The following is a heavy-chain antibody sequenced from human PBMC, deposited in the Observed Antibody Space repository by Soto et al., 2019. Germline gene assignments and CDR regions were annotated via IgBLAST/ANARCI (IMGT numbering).Heavy chain of an antibody. V-gene: IGHV3-9*01. D-gene: IGHD3-10*01. CDR1: GFTFDDYA. CDR3: AKDLGGYYYGSGSHYGMDV. CDR2: ISWNSGSI. J-gene: IGHJ6*02. Sequence: GGSLRLSCAASGFTFDDYAMHWVRQAPGKGLEWVSGISWNSGSIGYADSVKGRFTISRDNAKNSLYLQMNSLRAEDTDLYYCAKDLGGYYYGSGSHYGMDVWGQGTTVTVSS.